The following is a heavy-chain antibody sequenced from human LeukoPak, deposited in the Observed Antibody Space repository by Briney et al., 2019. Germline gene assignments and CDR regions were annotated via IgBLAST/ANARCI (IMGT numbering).Heavy chain of an antibody. CDR3: ARDPEVPDYYSYMDV. CDR2: ISSGGAYT. CDR1: GFIFSSYG. Sequence: SGGSLRLTCTGSGFIFSSYGLFWVRQAPGKGLEWVSAISSGGAYTYYADSVKGRFTISRDNALNSVSLQMNGLRAEDTAIYCCARDPEVPDYYSYMDVWGKGTTVTVSS. J-gene: IGHJ6*03. V-gene: IGHV3-21*01.